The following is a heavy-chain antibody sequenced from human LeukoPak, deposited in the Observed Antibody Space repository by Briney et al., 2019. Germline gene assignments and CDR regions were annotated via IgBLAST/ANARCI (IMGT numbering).Heavy chain of an antibody. CDR2: ISGSGGST. V-gene: IGHV3-23*01. CDR3: AKGIVVVQAATYFDY. D-gene: IGHD2-2*01. J-gene: IGHJ4*01. CDR1: GFTLSSYA. Sequence: GGSLRLSCAASGFTLSSYAMSWVRQAPGKGLERVSAISGSGGSTYYADSVKGRFTISRDNSKNTLYLQMNSLRAEATAVYYCAKGIVVVQAATYFDYWGQGTLVTVSS.